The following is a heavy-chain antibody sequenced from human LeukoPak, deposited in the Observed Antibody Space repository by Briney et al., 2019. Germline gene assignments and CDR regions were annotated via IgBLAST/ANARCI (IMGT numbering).Heavy chain of an antibody. CDR1: GFTFSDYS. J-gene: IGHJ4*02. V-gene: IGHV3-48*01. CDR3: AKTLPQGYNWNDVWYFDY. D-gene: IGHD1-20*01. CDR2: ISSTGDTI. Sequence: SGGSLRLSCAASGFTFSDYSMNWVRQAPGKGLEWVSYISSTGDTIYYADSVQGRFTISRDNAKNSIYLQMNSLRAEDTAVYYCAKTLPQGYNWNDVWYFDYWGQGTLVTVSS.